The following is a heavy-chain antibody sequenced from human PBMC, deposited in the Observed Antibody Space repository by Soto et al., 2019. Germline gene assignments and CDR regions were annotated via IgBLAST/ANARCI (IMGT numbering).Heavy chain of an antibody. CDR3: AKWVYYYDSSGRIFDP. V-gene: IGHV3-23*01. CDR2: ISGSGGST. D-gene: IGHD3-22*01. Sequence: GGSLRLSCAASGFTFSSYAMSWVRQAPGKGLEWVSAISGSGGSTYYADSVKGRFTISRDNSKNTLYLQMNSLRAEDTAVYYCAKWVYYYDSSGRIFDPWGQGTLVTVSS. J-gene: IGHJ5*02. CDR1: GFTFSSYA.